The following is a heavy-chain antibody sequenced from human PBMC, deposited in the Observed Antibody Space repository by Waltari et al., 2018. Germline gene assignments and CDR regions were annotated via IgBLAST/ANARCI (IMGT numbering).Heavy chain of an antibody. CDR2: ISGSGGST. Sequence: EVQLLESGGGLVQPGGSLRLSCAAYGFPFSSYAMSWVRQAPGKGLECVSAISGSGGSTYYADSVKGRFTISRDNSKNTLYLQMNSLRAEDTAVYYCAKALEWLPDAFDIWGQGTMVTVSS. CDR1: GFPFSSYA. CDR3: AKALEWLPDAFDI. J-gene: IGHJ3*02. D-gene: IGHD3-3*01. V-gene: IGHV3-23*01.